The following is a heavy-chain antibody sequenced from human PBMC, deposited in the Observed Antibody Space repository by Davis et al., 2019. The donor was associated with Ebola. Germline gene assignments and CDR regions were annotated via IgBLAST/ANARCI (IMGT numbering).Heavy chain of an antibody. Sequence: GGSLRLSCSASGFIFSTYVMSWVRQAPGKGLEWVSTYGTSADTYYADSVKGRFTISRDNAEGSLYLQMESLRGEDTAVYYCARALWKDLVSEYWGRGTLVTVSS. V-gene: IGHV3-21*04. CDR1: GFIFSTYV. D-gene: IGHD1-1*01. CDR3: ARALWKDLVSEY. J-gene: IGHJ4*02. CDR2: YGTSADT.